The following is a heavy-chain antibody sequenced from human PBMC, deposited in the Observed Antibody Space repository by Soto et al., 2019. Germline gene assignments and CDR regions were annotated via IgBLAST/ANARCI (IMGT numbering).Heavy chain of an antibody. CDR2: IYYSGST. V-gene: IGHV4-59*12. CDR3: ARGPGYRGYPKSGINLRNYYYYGMDV. J-gene: IGHJ6*02. D-gene: IGHD5-18*01. Sequence: SETLSLTCTVSGGSISSYYWSWSRQPPGKGLEWIGYIYYSGSTNYNPSLKSRVTISVDTSKNQFPLKLSSVTAADTAVYYCARGPGYRGYPKSGINLRNYYYYGMDVWGQGTTVTVSS. CDR1: GGSISSYY.